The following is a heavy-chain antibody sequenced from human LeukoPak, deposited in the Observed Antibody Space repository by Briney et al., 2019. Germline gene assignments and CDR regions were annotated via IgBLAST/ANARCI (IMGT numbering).Heavy chain of an antibody. CDR2: IHYTGST. V-gene: IGHV4-59*08. CDR3: ARHVPGRDTAMLTDY. D-gene: IGHD5-18*01. Sequence: PSETLSLTCTVSGGHISGYYWSWVRQPPGKGLEYIGYIHYTGSTNYNPSLKSRVTISVDTSKNPFSLKLSSVTAADTAVYYCARHVPGRDTAMLTDYWGQGALVTVSS. J-gene: IGHJ4*02. CDR1: GGHISGYY.